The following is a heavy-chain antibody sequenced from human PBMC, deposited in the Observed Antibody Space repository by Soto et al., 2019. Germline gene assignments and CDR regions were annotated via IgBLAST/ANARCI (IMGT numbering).Heavy chain of an antibody. J-gene: IGHJ6*02. CDR1: GYTFTGHY. Sequence: QVQLVQSGAEVKKPGASVKVSCKASGYTFTGHYMQWVRQAPGQGLEWMGWINPNSGDTNYAQKFQGGATRAGGRSTSTDREVRRRRGSDDTALYYGGGVWRGSGGYCSRGGGPYVDVWGQGTTVTVSS. CDR3: GGVWRGSGGYCSRGGGPYVDV. V-gene: IGHV1-2*02. CDR2: INPNSGDT. D-gene: IGHD6-19*01.